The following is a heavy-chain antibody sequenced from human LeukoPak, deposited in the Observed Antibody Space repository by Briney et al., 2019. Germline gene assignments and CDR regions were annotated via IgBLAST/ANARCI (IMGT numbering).Heavy chain of an antibody. CDR1: GFVFSASY. CDR2: IKPDGSEK. CDR3: VRGGTYWTVS. Sequence: GGSLRLSCAASGFVFSASYMSWVRKAPGKGLEWVATIKPDGSEKYHVDSVSGRFTISRDNTNDSLFLQMNSLRVDDTAVYYCVRGGTYWTVSWGQGTLVKVS. J-gene: IGHJ5*01. V-gene: IGHV3-7*01.